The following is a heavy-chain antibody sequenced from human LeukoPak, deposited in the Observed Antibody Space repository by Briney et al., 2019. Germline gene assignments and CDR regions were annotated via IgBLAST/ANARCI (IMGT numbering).Heavy chain of an antibody. CDR1: GGTFSSYA. Sequence: SVKVSCKASGGTFSSYAISWVRQAPGQGLEWMGRIIPILGIANYAQKFQGRVTITADKSTSTAYMELSSLRSEDTAVYYCARRKYDYVWGSYRYYLDYWGQGTLVTVSS. V-gene: IGHV1-69*04. D-gene: IGHD3-16*02. CDR3: ARRKYDYVWGSYRYYLDY. CDR2: IIPILGIA. J-gene: IGHJ4*02.